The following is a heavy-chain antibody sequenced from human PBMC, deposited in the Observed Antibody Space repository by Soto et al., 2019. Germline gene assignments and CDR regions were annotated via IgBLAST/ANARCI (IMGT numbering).Heavy chain of an antibody. CDR2: IYYSGST. J-gene: IGHJ5*02. Sequence: KTSETLSLTCTVSGGSISSYYWSWIRQPPGKGLEWIGYIYYSGSTNYNPSLKSRVTISVDTSKNQFSLKLSSVTAADTAVYYCARDTYYYDSSGSSGDWFDPWGQGTLVTVSS. D-gene: IGHD3-22*01. V-gene: IGHV4-59*01. CDR3: ARDTYYYDSSGSSGDWFDP. CDR1: GGSISSYY.